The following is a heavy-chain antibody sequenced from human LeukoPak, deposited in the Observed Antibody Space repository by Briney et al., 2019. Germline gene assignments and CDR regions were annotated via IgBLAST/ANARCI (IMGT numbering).Heavy chain of an antibody. CDR2: INANSVST. V-gene: IGHV3-23*01. Sequence: GGPLRLSCAASGFAFSVYAMSWLRQPPGKGLQWVSTINANSVSTSYAASVRGRFTISRDNSKNTFYLQMSSLRAEDTAVYYCVGYHSESPAPWGQGTLVTVSS. D-gene: IGHD3-10*01. J-gene: IGHJ5*02. CDR1: GFAFSVYA. CDR3: VGYHSESPAP.